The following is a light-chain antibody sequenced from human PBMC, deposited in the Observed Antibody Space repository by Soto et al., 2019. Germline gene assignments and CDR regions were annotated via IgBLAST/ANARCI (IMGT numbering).Light chain of an antibody. Sequence: DIQMSQSPSTLSASVGDRGTITCRASQSISSWLAWYQQKPGKAPKLLIYDASSLESGVPSRFSGSGSGTELTLTISSLQPDDFATYYCQQYNSYPWTFGQGTKVEIK. J-gene: IGKJ1*01. V-gene: IGKV1-5*01. CDR1: QSISSW. CDR3: QQYNSYPWT. CDR2: DAS.